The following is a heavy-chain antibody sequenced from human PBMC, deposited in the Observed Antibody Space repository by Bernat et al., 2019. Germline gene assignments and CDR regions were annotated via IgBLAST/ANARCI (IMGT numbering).Heavy chain of an antibody. Sequence: QVQLVESGGGVVQPGRSLRLSCAASGFTFSSYGMHWVRQAPGKGLEWVAVISYDGSNKYYADSVKGRFTISRDNSKNTLYLQMNSLRAEDTAVYYCAKAHNPFWSDSSYYYYGMDVWGQGTTVTVSS. CDR2: ISYDGSNK. D-gene: IGHD3-3*01. CDR1: GFTFSSYG. CDR3: AKAHNPFWSDSSYYYYGMDV. V-gene: IGHV3-30*18. J-gene: IGHJ6*02.